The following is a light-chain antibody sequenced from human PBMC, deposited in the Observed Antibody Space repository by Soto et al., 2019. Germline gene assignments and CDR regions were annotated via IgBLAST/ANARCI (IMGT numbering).Light chain of an antibody. J-gene: IGKJ5*01. V-gene: IGKV2-30*01. CDR3: LQGTHWPLT. CDR1: QSLVYSDGNTY. CDR2: KIS. Sequence: VGMHQSPLSLPVTLGQPASISCRSSQSLVYSDGNTYLTWCQQRPGQSPRRLIYKISSRDSGVPDRFSGSGSGTDFTLKISMVEAEDVGVYYCLQGTHWPLTFCQGTRLEIK.